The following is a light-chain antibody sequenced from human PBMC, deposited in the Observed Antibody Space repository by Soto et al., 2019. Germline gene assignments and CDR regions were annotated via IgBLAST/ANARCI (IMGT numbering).Light chain of an antibody. CDR2: DTS. CDR3: LTNNSYPYT. Sequence: DVQMTQSPSAMSASVGDRVTITCRASQDISRFVAWFQQKPGKAPERLIYDTSSLQPGVPSRFSGSGSGTKFPSAIRGLQPENFATYFRLTNNSYPYTFGQGTKLEIK. CDR1: QDISRF. J-gene: IGKJ2*01. V-gene: IGKV1-17*03.